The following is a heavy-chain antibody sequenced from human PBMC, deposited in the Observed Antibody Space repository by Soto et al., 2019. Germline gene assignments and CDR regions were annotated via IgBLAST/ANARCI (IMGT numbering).Heavy chain of an antibody. CDR3: ARYGRKWNYYYFGMDV. CDR1: GGSISSGGYY. Sequence: SETLSLTCTVSGGSISSGGYYWSWIRQHPGKGLEWIGYIYYSGSTYYNPSLKSRVTISVDTSKNQFSLKLRSVTAADTAVYYCARYGRKWNYYYFGMDVWGQGTTVTVSS. J-gene: IGHJ6*02. CDR2: IYYSGST. V-gene: IGHV4-31*03. D-gene: IGHD1-26*01.